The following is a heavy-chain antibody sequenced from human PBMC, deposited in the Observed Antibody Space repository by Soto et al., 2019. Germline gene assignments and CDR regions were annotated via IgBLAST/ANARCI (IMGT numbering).Heavy chain of an antibody. CDR3: AKHREYSGYDPKTQFDY. CDR2: ISYDGSNK. Sequence: GGSLRLSCAASGFTFSSYGMHWVRQAPGKGLEWVAVISYDGSNKYYADSVKGRFTISRDNSKNTLYLQMNSLRAEDTAVYYCAKHREYSGYDPKTQFDYWGQGTLVTVSS. V-gene: IGHV3-30*18. J-gene: IGHJ4*02. CDR1: GFTFSSYG. D-gene: IGHD5-12*01.